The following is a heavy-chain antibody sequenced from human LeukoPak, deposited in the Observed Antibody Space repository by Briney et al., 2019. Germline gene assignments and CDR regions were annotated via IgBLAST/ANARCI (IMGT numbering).Heavy chain of an antibody. CDR3: ARDVSSSTRAFDI. V-gene: IGHV3-48*03. CDR1: GFTLSTYE. Sequence: GGSLRLSCTASGFTLSTYEMTWVRQAPGKGLEWVSFISSSSSHTFYADSVKGRFAIFRDTAKNSLYLQMNNLRGGDTAVYYCARDVSSSTRAFDIWGQGTMVAVS. J-gene: IGHJ3*02. D-gene: IGHD2-15*01. CDR2: ISSSSSHT.